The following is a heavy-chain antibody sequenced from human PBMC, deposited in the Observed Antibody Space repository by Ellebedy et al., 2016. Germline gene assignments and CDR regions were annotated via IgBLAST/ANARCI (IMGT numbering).Heavy chain of an antibody. J-gene: IGHJ4*02. CDR1: GFTFSSYA. V-gene: IGHV3-23*01. CDR2: ISGICYST. CDR3: ARGTSSGWYYFDY. D-gene: IGHD6-19*01. Sequence: GESLKIYCADSGFTFSSYAMSWVRQAPGKGLEWVSTISGICYSTYYADSMNGRLTISSDNSKNTLYLQMNSLRAEDTAVNYCARGTSSGWYYFDYWGQGTLVTVSS.